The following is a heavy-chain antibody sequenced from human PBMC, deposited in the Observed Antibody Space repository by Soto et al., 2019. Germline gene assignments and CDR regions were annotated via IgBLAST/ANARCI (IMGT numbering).Heavy chain of an antibody. D-gene: IGHD3-3*01. J-gene: IGHJ5*02. CDR3: ARIGITIFGVVTGFYNWFAP. V-gene: IGHV1-18*04. CDR1: GYTFTSYG. Sequence: ASVKVSCKASGYTFTSYGISWVRQAPGQGLEWMGWISAYNGNTNYAQKLQGRVTMTTDTSTSTAYMELRSLRSDDTAVYYCARIGITIFGVVTGFYNWFAPWGQGTLVTVSS. CDR2: ISAYNGNT.